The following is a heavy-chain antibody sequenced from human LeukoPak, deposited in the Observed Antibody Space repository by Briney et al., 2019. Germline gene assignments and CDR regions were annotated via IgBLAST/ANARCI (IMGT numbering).Heavy chain of an antibody. Sequence: LETLSLTCTVSGDSISSSSYYWSWIRQPPGKGLEWIGYIYYSGSTNYNPSLKSRVTISVDTSKNQFSLKLSSVTAADTAVYYCARANPDSSGYYPPFDYWGQGALVTVSS. CDR1: GDSISSSSYY. V-gene: IGHV4-61*01. CDR2: IYYSGST. CDR3: ARANPDSSGYYPPFDY. J-gene: IGHJ4*02. D-gene: IGHD3-22*01.